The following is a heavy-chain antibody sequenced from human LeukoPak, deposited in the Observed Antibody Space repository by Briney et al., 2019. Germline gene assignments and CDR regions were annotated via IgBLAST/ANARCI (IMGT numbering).Heavy chain of an antibody. V-gene: IGHV4-4*07. CDR2: IFASGTT. CDR1: GGSISNYY. CDR3: TRDPGHYGVDV. J-gene: IGHJ6*02. Sequence: PSETLSLTCTVSGGSISNYYWSWIRKPAGKGLEWLGRIFASGTTHDSPSLKSRVTVSVDTSKNQFSLRLTSVTAADTAVYYCTRDPGHYGVDVWGQGTTVTVSS.